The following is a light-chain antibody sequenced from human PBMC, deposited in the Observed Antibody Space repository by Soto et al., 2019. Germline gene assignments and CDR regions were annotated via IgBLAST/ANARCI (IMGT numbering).Light chain of an antibody. Sequence: EMGLRQSPGTLXLSPGERATLSCRASQSVSSNNLAWYQQKPGQPPRLLIYDASNRATGIPARFSGSGSGTEFTLTISSLQSEDFAVYYCQQYNNWPPKITFGPGTKVDI. CDR2: DAS. CDR3: QQYNNWPPKIT. V-gene: IGKV3D-15*01. CDR1: QSVSSN. J-gene: IGKJ3*01.